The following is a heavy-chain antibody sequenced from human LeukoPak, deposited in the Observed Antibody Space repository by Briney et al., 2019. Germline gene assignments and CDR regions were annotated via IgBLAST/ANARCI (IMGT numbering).Heavy chain of an antibody. CDR3: AKTTRLVGAYYFDY. CDR1: GFTFSSYA. CDR2: ISGSGGST. J-gene: IGHJ4*02. Sequence: PGGSLRLSCAASGFTFSSYAMSWVRQAPGKGLEWVSAISGSGGSTYYADSVKGRFTISRDNSKNTLYLQMNSLRAEDAAVYYCAKTTRLVGAYYFDYWGQGTLDTVSS. D-gene: IGHD1-26*01. V-gene: IGHV3-23*01.